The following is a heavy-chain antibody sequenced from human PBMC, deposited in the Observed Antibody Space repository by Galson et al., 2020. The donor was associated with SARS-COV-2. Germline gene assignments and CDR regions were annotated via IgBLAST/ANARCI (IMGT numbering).Heavy chain of an antibody. Sequence: SETLSLTCAVYSGSFSGYYWSWIRQPPGKGLEWLGEINHSGNTNYNPSLKSRVTISVDTSKNRFSLKLSSVTAADTAVYYCATFGPRGLFDYWGQGTLVTVSS. CDR3: ATFGPRGLFDY. CDR2: INHSGNT. CDR1: SGSFSGYY. J-gene: IGHJ4*02. D-gene: IGHD3-16*01. V-gene: IGHV4-34*01.